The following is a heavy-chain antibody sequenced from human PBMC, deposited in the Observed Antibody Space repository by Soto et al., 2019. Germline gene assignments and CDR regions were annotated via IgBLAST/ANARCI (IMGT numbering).Heavy chain of an antibody. J-gene: IGHJ6*02. CDR3: ARREHYCSGGSCYSGNYSYYYGRDV. CDR2: IIPIFGTA. Sequence: SVKVSCKASGGTFSSYAISWVRQAPGQGLEWMGGIIPIFGTANYAQKFQGRVTITADESTSTTYRELGSLRSEDTAVYYWARREHYCSGGSCYSGNYSYYYGRDVGGQGTRVTVPS. V-gene: IGHV1-69*13. D-gene: IGHD2-15*01. CDR1: GGTFSSYA.